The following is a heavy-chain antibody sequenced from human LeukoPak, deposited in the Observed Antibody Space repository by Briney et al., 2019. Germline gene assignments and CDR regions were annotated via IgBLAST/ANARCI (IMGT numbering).Heavy chain of an antibody. J-gene: IGHJ4*02. D-gene: IGHD5-18*01. V-gene: IGHV1-2*02. CDR1: GFTFTDYY. CDR2: INPNSGGT. CDR3: ATEDRYSYHF. Sequence: GASVKVSCKASGFTFTDYYMHWVRQAPGQGLEWMGWINPNSGGTNYAQKFQGRVSMTRDTSIRTAYMELSSLRSGDTAVYYCATEDRYSYHFWGQGTLVTVSS.